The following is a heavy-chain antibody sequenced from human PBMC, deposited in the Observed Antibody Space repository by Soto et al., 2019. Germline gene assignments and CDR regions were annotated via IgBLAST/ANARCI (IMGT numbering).Heavy chain of an antibody. J-gene: IGHJ4*02. Sequence: SETLSLTCTVSGGSISSGGYYWSWIRQHPGKGLEWIGYIYYSGSTYYNPSLKSRVTISVDTSKNQFSLKLSSVTAADTAVYYCARVWSCGGDCPGSFDYWGQGTLVTVSS. CDR3: ARVWSCGGDCPGSFDY. V-gene: IGHV4-31*03. D-gene: IGHD2-21*01. CDR1: GGSISSGGYY. CDR2: IYYSGST.